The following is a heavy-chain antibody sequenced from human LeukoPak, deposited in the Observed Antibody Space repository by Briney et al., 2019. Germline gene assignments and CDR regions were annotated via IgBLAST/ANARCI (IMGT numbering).Heavy chain of an antibody. CDR2: IYHSGST. Sequence: PSGTLSLTCAVSGGSISSSNWWSWVRQPPGKGLEWIGEIYHSGSTNYNPSLKSRVTISVDKSKNQFSLKLSSVTAADTAVYYCARERGGYSYGPALDYWGQGTLVTVSS. V-gene: IGHV4-4*02. J-gene: IGHJ4*02. CDR3: ARERGGYSYGPALDY. CDR1: GGSISSSNW. D-gene: IGHD5-18*01.